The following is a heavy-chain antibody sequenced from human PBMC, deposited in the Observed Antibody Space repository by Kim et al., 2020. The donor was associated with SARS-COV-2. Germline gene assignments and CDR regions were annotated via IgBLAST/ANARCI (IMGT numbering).Heavy chain of an antibody. V-gene: IGHV3-23*02. Sequence: SRKGRLTISSDTPKNTLYLKMNSLRAEDTAVYYCAKISGRPRLVFDYWGQGTLVTVSS. CDR3: AKISGRPRLVFDY. J-gene: IGHJ4*02. D-gene: IGHD1-26*01.